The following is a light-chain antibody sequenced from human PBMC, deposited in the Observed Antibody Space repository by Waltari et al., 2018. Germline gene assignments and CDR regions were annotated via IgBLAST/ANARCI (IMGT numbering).Light chain of an antibody. CDR3: SSYISSSTLEL. V-gene: IGLV2-14*03. Sequence: QSALTQPASVSGSPVQSITISCPGTSSDVGGYNFVSSYQQHPGKAPKLMIFDVSNRPSGVSNRFSGSKSGNTASLTISGLQAEDEADYYCSSYISSSTLELFGGGTSLTVL. CDR2: DVS. J-gene: IGLJ2*01. CDR1: SSDVGGYNF.